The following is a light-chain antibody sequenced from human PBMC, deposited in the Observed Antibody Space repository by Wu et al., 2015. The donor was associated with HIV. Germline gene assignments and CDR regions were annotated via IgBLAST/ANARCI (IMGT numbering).Light chain of an antibody. CDR2: EAS. CDR1: QSFGTY. CDR3: QQRSNWLLT. V-gene: IGKV3-11*01. Sequence: EIVLTQSPATLSSSPGERVTLSCRASQSFGTYLAWYQQKPGQAPRLLIYEASSRATGIPDRFTASGSGTDFTLTISNLEPEDFAVYYCQQRSNWLLTFGGGTRVEIK. J-gene: IGKJ4*01.